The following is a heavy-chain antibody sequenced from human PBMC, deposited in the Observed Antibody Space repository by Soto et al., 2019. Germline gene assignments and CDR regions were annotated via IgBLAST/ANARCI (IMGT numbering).Heavy chain of an antibody. D-gene: IGHD2-15*01. Sequence: SETLSLTCAVYGGSFSGYYWTWIRQPPGKGLEWIGEINDSGSTNNNPSLKSRVTISVDTSKNQFSLKLTSMTAADTAVYFCARRYCSGGSSKTIDYWGQGTPVTVSS. CDR3: ARRYCSGGSSKTIDY. J-gene: IGHJ4*02. CDR1: GGSFSGYY. CDR2: INDSGST. V-gene: IGHV4-34*01.